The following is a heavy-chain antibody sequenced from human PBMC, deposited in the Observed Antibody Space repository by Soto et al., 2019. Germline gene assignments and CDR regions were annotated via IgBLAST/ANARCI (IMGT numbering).Heavy chain of an antibody. CDR2: IWYDGSNK. J-gene: IGHJ6*02. V-gene: IGHV3-33*01. CDR3: ARDGYGMDV. CDR1: GFTFSSYG. Sequence: PGGSLRLSCAASGFTFSSYGMHRVRQAPGKGLEWVAVIWYDGSNKYYADSVKGRFTISRDNSKNTLYLQMNSLRAEDTAVYCCARDGYGMDVWGHGTTVTVSS.